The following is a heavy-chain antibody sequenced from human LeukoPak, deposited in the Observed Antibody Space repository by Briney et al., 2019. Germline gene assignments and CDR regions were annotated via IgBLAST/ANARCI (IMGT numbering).Heavy chain of an antibody. V-gene: IGHV3-74*01. CDR1: GFTFSSYW. CDR3: ARAGIYYYYMDV. D-gene: IGHD3-10*01. Sequence: PGGSLRLSCAASGFTFSSYWMHWVRQAPGKGLVWVSRINSDGSSTSYADSVKGRFTISRDNAKNTLYLQMNSLRSEDTSVYYCARAGIYYYYMDVWGKGTTVTVSS. J-gene: IGHJ6*03. CDR2: INSDGSST.